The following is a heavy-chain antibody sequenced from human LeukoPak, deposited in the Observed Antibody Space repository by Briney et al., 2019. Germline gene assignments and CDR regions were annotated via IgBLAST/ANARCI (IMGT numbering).Heavy chain of an antibody. V-gene: IGHV1-3*01. CDR3: ARGPGGDYAPFDY. D-gene: IGHD3-16*01. J-gene: IGHJ4*02. CDR2: INVGNGNT. CDR1: GYTFTSYA. Sequence: ASVKVSCKASGYTFTSYAIHWVRQAPGQGFEWMGWINVGNGNTEYSQKFQGRVTITRDTSASTAYMEVSSLRSEDTAVYYCARGPGGDYAPFDYWGQGTLVTVSS.